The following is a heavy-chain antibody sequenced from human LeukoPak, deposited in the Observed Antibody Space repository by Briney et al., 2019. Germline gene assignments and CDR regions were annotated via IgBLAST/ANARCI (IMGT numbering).Heavy chain of an antibody. D-gene: IGHD4-23*01. CDR3: ARDFGGTLKTALDY. CDR1: GFTFSTYS. V-gene: IGHV3-21*01. Sequence: GGSLRLSCAASGFTFSTYSMNWVRQAPGKGLEWVSSIANSIIHIYYADSVKGRFTISRDNAKNSLYLQMDSLRAEDTAVYYCARDFGGTLKTALDYWGQGTLVTVSS. CDR2: IANSIIHI. J-gene: IGHJ4*02.